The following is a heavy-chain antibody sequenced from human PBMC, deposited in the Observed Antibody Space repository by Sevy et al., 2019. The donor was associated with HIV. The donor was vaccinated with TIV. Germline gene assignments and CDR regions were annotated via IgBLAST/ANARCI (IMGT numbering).Heavy chain of an antibody. CDR3: ARGSQYYYYAMDV. CDR2: IYYSGIT. V-gene: IGHV4-59*01. Sequence: SETLSLTCTVSGDSISSSYWSWIRQPPGKGLEWNGYIYYSGITNYNPSLKSRVTISRDMSKNQFSLKLSSVTAADTAVYYCARGSQYYYYAMDVWGQGTTVTVSS. J-gene: IGHJ6*02. CDR1: GDSISSSY.